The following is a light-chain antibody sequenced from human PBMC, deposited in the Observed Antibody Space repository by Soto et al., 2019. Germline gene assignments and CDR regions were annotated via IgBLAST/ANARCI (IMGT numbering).Light chain of an antibody. CDR2: DTS. J-gene: IGKJ1*01. Sequence: DIVLTQSPATLSLSPGERATLSCRASQSVSNYLAWYQQKPGQAPRLLIYDTSTRATGIPARFSGSGSGTDFTLTVSSLEPEDFAVYYCQQRSSWPPWTFGQGTKVEIK. CDR1: QSVSNY. V-gene: IGKV3-11*01. CDR3: QQRSSWPPWT.